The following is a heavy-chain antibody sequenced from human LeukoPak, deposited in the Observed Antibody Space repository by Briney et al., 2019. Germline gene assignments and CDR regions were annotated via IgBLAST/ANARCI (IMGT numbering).Heavy chain of an antibody. V-gene: IGHV3-7*01. J-gene: IGHJ6*02. Sequence: GGSLRLSCEASGFSFSSYWMSWVRQAPGKGLEWVASMKHDGSEKHYVESVEGRFTISRDNAKNSVYLQMNSLRAEDTAVYYCARKNGMDVWGQGTTVTVSS. CDR3: ARKNGMDV. CDR2: MKHDGSEK. CDR1: GFSFSSYW.